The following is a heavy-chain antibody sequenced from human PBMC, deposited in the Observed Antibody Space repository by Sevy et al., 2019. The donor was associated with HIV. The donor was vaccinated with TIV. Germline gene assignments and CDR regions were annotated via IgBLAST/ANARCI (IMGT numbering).Heavy chain of an antibody. J-gene: IGHJ4*02. CDR2: MNPNSGNT. V-gene: IGHV1-8*01. CDR1: GYTFTSYD. CDR3: ARGVAVPAQGHFEY. D-gene: IGHD2-2*01. Sequence: ASVKVSCKASGYTFTSYDINWVRQATGQGLEWMGWMNPNSGNTGYAQKFQGRVTMTRNTSISTAYMELSSLTSDDTAVYYCARGVAVPAQGHFEYWGQGTLVTVSS.